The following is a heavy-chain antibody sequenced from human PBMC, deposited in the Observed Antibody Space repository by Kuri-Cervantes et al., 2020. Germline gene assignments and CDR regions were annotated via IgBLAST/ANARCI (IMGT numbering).Heavy chain of an antibody. Sequence: SETLSLTCTVSGGSISSYYWSWIRQPPGKGLAWIGYIYYSGSTNYNPSLKSRVTISVDTSKNQFSLKLSSVTAAGTAVYYCSREAGGYFDYWGQGTLVTVSS. D-gene: IGHD3-16*01. CDR1: GGSISSYY. V-gene: IGHV4-59*01. CDR2: IYYSGST. CDR3: SREAGGYFDY. J-gene: IGHJ4*02.